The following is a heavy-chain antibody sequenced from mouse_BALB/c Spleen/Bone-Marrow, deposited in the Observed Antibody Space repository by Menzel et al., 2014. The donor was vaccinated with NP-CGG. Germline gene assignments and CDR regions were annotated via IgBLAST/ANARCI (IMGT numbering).Heavy chain of an antibody. V-gene: IGHV14-3*02. CDR1: GSNIKDTY. Sequence: EVQLQQSGAELVKPEDSVKLPCTASGSNIKDTYMHWVKQRPEQGLEWIGRIDPANGNTKYDPKFQGKATITADTSSNTAYLQLSSLTSEDTAVYYCASYYYGSSSFAYWGQGTLVTVSA. J-gene: IGHJ3*01. CDR2: IDPANGNT. CDR3: ASYYYGSSSFAY. D-gene: IGHD1-1*01.